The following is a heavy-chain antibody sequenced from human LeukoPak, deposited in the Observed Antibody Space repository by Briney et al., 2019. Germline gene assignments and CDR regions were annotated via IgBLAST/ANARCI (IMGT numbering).Heavy chain of an antibody. V-gene: IGHV1-46*01. D-gene: IGHD5-18*01. CDR2: INPSGGST. Sequence: ASVKLSCKASGDTFTSYYMHWVRQAPGQRLEWMGIINPSGGSTSYAQKFQGRVTMTRDTSTSTVYMELSSLRSEDTAVYYCARGARTWIQLWLRPFDYWGQGTLVTVSS. CDR1: GDTFTSYY. J-gene: IGHJ4*02. CDR3: ARGARTWIQLWLRPFDY.